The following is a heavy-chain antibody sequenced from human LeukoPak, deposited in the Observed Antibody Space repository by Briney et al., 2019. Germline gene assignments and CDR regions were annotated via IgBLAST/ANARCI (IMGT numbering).Heavy chain of an antibody. CDR3: ARGATVTTRFSGPAYYYYGMDV. CDR1: GGSFSGYY. Sequence: SETLSLTCAVYGGSFSGYYWSWIRQPPGKGLEWIGEINHSGSTNYNPSLKSRVTISVDTSKNQFSLKLSSVTAADTAVYYCARGATVTTRFSGPAYYYYGMDVWGQGTTVTVSS. D-gene: IGHD4-17*01. CDR2: INHSGST. V-gene: IGHV4-34*01. J-gene: IGHJ6*02.